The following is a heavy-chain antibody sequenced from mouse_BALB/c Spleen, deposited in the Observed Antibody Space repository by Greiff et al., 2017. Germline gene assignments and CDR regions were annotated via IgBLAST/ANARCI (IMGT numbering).Heavy chain of an antibody. CDR2: ISTYYGNT. Sequence: VKLQESGPELVRPGVSVKISCKGSSYTFTDYAMHWVKQSHAKSLEWIGVISTYYGNTNYNQKFKGKATMTVDKSSSTAYMELARLTSEDSAVYYCARGPYGSSSDYFDYWGQGTTLTVSS. J-gene: IGHJ2*01. CDR3: ARGPYGSSSDYFDY. V-gene: IGHV1-67*01. CDR1: SYTFTDYA. D-gene: IGHD1-1*01.